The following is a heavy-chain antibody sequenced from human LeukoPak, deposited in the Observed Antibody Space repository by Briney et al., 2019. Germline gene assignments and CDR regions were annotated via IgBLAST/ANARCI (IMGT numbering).Heavy chain of an antibody. CDR3: ARGITIFGVVTKAQYYFDY. Sequence: SETLSLTCTVSGGSISRYYWSWIRQPPGKGLEWIGCIYTSGSTNYNPSLKSRVTISVDTPKNQFSLKLTSVAAADTAVYYCARGITIFGVVTKAQYYFDYWGQGTLVTVSS. V-gene: IGHV4-4*09. D-gene: IGHD3-3*01. J-gene: IGHJ4*02. CDR1: GGSISRYY. CDR2: IYTSGST.